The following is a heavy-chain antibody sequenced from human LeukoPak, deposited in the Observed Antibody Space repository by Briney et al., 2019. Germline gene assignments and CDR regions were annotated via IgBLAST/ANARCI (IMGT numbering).Heavy chain of an antibody. D-gene: IGHD2-21*02. V-gene: IGHV3-53*01. Sequence: GGSLRLSCAVSGFTVGSNYMSWVRQAPGKGLEWVSVTYSGGSTYYADSVKGRFTISRDNSKNTLYLQMNSLRAEDTAVYYCARGRGVTRDYWGQGTLVTVSS. CDR1: GFTVGSNY. CDR2: TYSGGST. J-gene: IGHJ4*02. CDR3: ARGRGVTRDY.